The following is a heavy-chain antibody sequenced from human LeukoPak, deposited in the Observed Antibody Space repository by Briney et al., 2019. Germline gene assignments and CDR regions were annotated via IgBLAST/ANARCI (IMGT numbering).Heavy chain of an antibody. Sequence: PGGSLRLSCAASGFTFSNYPMNWVRQAPGKGLEWVSAVSGNGDNAFYADSVKGRFTISRDNSKNTLYLQMNSLRAEDTAVYYCAKYPLAAALRGYFDLWGRGTLVTVSS. V-gene: IGHV3-23*01. D-gene: IGHD6-13*01. J-gene: IGHJ2*01. CDR1: GFTFSNYP. CDR2: VSGNGDNA. CDR3: AKYPLAAALRGYFDL.